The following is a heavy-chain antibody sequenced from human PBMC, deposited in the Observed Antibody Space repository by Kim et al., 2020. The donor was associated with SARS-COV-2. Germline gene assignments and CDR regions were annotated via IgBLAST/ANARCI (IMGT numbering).Heavy chain of an antibody. CDR3: ARARGSTVTHRPAFDY. V-gene: IGHV4-34*01. Sequence: SETLSLTCAVYGGSFSGYYWSWIRQPPGKGLEWIGEINHSGSTNYNPSLKSRVTISVDTSKNQFSLKLSSVTAADTAVYYCARARGSTVTHRPAFDYWGQGTLVTVSS. CDR1: GGSFSGYY. D-gene: IGHD4-17*01. CDR2: INHSGST. J-gene: IGHJ4*02.